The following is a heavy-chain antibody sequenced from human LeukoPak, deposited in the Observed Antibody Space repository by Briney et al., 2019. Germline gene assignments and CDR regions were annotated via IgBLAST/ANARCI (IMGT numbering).Heavy chain of an antibody. Sequence: GGSLRLSCAASGFTFSSYEMNWVRQAPGKGLEWVSYISSSGSTIYYADSVKGRFTISRDNARNSLYLQMNSLRAEDTAVHYCARGVKGYCSSTSCPGAFDIWGQGTMVTVSS. D-gene: IGHD2-2*01. CDR3: ARGVKGYCSSTSCPGAFDI. CDR1: GFTFSSYE. J-gene: IGHJ3*02. V-gene: IGHV3-48*03. CDR2: ISSSGSTI.